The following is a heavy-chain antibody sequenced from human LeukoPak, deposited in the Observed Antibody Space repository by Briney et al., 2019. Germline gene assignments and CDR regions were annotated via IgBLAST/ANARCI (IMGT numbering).Heavy chain of an antibody. V-gene: IGHV4-61*02. Sequence: SETLSLTCTVSGGSISSGSYYWSWIRQPAGKGLEWIGRIYTSGSTNYNPSLQSRVTISVDTSKNQFSLKLSSVTAADTAVYYCARAVYYDFWSGYYGNWFDPWGQGTLVTVSS. CDR1: GGSISSGSYY. CDR2: IYTSGST. D-gene: IGHD3-3*01. CDR3: ARAVYYDFWSGYYGNWFDP. J-gene: IGHJ5*02.